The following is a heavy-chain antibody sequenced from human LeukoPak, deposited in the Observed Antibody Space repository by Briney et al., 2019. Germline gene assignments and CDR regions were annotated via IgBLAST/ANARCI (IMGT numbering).Heavy chain of an antibody. CDR2: INSDGSST. V-gene: IGHV3-74*01. Sequence: GGSLRLSCAASGFTFSTYWMHWVRQAPGKGLVWVSRINSDGSSTSYADSVKGRFTISRDNAKNSLYLQMNSLRAEDTAVYYCAREVAEMIVETPGWFDPWGQGTLVTVSS. CDR3: AREVAEMIVETPGWFDP. J-gene: IGHJ5*02. CDR1: GFTFSTYW. D-gene: IGHD3-22*01.